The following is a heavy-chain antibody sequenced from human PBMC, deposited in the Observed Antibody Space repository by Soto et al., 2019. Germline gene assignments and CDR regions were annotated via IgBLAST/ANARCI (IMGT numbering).Heavy chain of an antibody. CDR3: ARLTYFFDSSGFYYDP. CDR2: ISPDDSDT. V-gene: IGHV5-51*03. Sequence: EVQLVQSGAEVKKPGEPLRISCKGSGYSFTSHWIAWVRQMPGKGLEWMGIISPDDSDTRYSPSFQGQVTISADKSSSTAYLQWSSLKASDTAMYYCARLTYFFDSSGFYYDPWGQGTLVTVSS. CDR1: GYSFTSHW. D-gene: IGHD3-22*01. J-gene: IGHJ5*02.